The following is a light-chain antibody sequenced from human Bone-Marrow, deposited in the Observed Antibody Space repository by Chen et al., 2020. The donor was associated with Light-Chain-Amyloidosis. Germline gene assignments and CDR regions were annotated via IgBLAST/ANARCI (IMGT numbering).Light chain of an antibody. Sequence: NFMLTHPHSVSESPGRTVIISCNRSSGSIATNHVQWYQQRPGSSPTTVIYEDDQRPSGVPDRFSGSIDRSSNSASLTISGLKTEDEADYYCQSYQGSSQGVFGGGTKLTVL. CDR1: SGSIATNH. J-gene: IGLJ3*02. CDR3: QSYQGSSQGV. CDR2: EDD. V-gene: IGLV6-57*01.